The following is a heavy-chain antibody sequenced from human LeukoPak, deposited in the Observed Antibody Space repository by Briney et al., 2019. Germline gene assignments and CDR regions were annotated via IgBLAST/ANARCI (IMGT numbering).Heavy chain of an antibody. Sequence: PGGSLRLSCAASGFIFNHHAMHWVRQAPGKGLQWVAVIWSDKSNRFYADSVRGRFTISIDDSRKTVYLHMERLTAEDTAIYYCAKDAQRGFDYSNSLEYWGQGALVTVAS. CDR2: IWSDKSNR. CDR3: AKDAQRGFDYSNSLEY. D-gene: IGHD4-11*01. V-gene: IGHV3-33*06. J-gene: IGHJ4*02. CDR1: GFIFNHHA.